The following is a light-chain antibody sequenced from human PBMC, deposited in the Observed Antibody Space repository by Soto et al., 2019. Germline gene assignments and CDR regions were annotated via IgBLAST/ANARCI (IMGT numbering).Light chain of an antibody. CDR1: QGISNY. J-gene: IGKJ2*01. Sequence: DIQMTQSPSAMSASVGDRVTITCRASQGISNYLAWFQQKPRQGPKRLIYGASNLQSGVPPRFSGSGSETEFPLIISNLQHEDIATYYCQQDNAYPFTFGQGTKLEIK. V-gene: IGKV1-17*03. CDR2: GAS. CDR3: QQDNAYPFT.